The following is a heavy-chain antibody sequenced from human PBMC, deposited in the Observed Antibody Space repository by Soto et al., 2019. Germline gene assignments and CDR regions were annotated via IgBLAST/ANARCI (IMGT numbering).Heavy chain of an antibody. D-gene: IGHD2-2*01. CDR3: ARPRRYCSSTSCSDAFEI. Sequence: GASVKVSCKASGYTFTGYYMHWVRQAPGQGLEWMGWINPNSGGTNYAQKFQGWVTMTRDTSISTAYMELSRLRSDDTAVYYCARPRRYCSSTSCSDAFEIWGQGTMVTVSS. CDR1: GYTFTGYY. CDR2: INPNSGGT. J-gene: IGHJ3*02. V-gene: IGHV1-2*04.